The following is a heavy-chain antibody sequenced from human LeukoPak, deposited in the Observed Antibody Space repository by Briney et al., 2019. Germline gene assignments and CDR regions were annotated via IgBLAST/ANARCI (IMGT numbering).Heavy chain of an antibody. Sequence: ASVKVSCKASGYSFTTYWIHWVRQAPGQGLEWMGCMNPDSGVTGYAQTFQGRVTMTRDTSINTAYMHLSSLRPDDTAVHFCARDPGYLQPDYWGQGTLVTVPS. V-gene: IGHV1-2*02. D-gene: IGHD1-1*01. CDR3: ARDPGYLQPDY. CDR1: GYSFTTYW. J-gene: IGHJ4*02. CDR2: MNPDSGVT.